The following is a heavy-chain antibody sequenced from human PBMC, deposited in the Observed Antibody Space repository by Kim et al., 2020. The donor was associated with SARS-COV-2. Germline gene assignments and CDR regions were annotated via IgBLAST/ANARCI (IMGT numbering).Heavy chain of an antibody. V-gene: IGHV4-4*02. CDR1: GGSISSSNW. Sequence: SETLSLTCAVSGGSISSSNWWSWVRQPPGKGLEWIGEIYHSGSTNYNPSLKSRVTISVDKSKNQFSLKLSSVTAADTAVYYCARRRGYSYGYRSFDYWGQGTLVTVSS. D-gene: IGHD5-18*01. CDR3: ARRRGYSYGYRSFDY. CDR2: IYHSGST. J-gene: IGHJ4*02.